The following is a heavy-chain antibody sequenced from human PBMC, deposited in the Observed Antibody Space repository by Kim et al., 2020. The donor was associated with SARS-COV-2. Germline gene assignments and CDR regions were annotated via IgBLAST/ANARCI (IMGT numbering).Heavy chain of an antibody. CDR2: ISYDGSNK. V-gene: IGHV3-30*18. D-gene: IGHD1-26*01. Sequence: GGSLRLSCAASGFTFSSYGMHWVRQAPGKGLEWVAVISYDGSNKYYADSVKGRFTISRDNSKNTLYLQMNSLRAEDTAVYYCAKEWSAAYWGQGTLVTVSS. CDR1: GFTFSSYG. CDR3: AKEWSAAY. J-gene: IGHJ4*02.